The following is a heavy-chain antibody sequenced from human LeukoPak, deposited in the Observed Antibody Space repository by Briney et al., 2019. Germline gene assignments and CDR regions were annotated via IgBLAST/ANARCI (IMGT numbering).Heavy chain of an antibody. V-gene: IGHV3-74*01. CDR1: GFTFSSYW. Sequence: GGSLGLSCAASGFTFSSYWMHWVRQAPGKGLVWVSRINSDGSSTSYADSVKGRFTISRDNSKNTLYLQMNSLRAEDTAVYYCARDGQDYGDYFWYFDYWGQGTLVTVSS. CDR3: ARDGQDYGDYFWYFDY. D-gene: IGHD4-17*01. J-gene: IGHJ4*02. CDR2: INSDGSST.